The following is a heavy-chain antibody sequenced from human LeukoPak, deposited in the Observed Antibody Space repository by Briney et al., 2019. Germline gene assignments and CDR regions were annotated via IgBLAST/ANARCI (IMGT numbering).Heavy chain of an antibody. CDR1: GGSISSYY. J-gene: IGHJ4*02. CDR2: VYYSGST. D-gene: IGHD3-10*01. Sequence: KPSETLSLTCTVSGGSISSYYWSWIRQPPGKGLEWIGYVYYSGSTNYNPSLKSRVTISLDTSKNQFSLRLSSVTAADTAVYYCARSELLWFGGANSGFDYWGQGTLVTVSS. CDR3: ARSELLWFGGANSGFDY. V-gene: IGHV4-59*01.